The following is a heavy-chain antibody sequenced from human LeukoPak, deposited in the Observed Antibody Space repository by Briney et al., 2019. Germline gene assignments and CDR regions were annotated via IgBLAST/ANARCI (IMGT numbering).Heavy chain of an antibody. D-gene: IGHD1-26*01. CDR1: GFTFNTYS. V-gene: IGHV3-21*06. Sequence: GGSLRLSCAASGFTFNTYSMNWVRQAPGKGLEWVSSISSNSTYTYYADSLKGRFTISRDNAKNSLYLQMNSLRAEDTAVYYCATGEVWFASWGQGTLVTVSA. J-gene: IGHJ5*01. CDR2: ISSNSTYT. CDR3: ATGEVWFAS.